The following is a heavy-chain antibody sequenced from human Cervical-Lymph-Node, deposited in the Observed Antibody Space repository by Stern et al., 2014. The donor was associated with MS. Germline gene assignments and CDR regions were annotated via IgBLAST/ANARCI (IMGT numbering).Heavy chain of an antibody. J-gene: IGHJ5*02. D-gene: IGHD6-19*01. CDR1: GYTFTNYG. CDR2: IRGYNDKT. V-gene: IGHV1-18*01. CDR3: ARDPRVAVAGTGGGFDP. Sequence: VQLLQSGAEVTKPGASVKVSCKSSGYTFTNYGISWVRQAPGQGLEWMGWIRGYNDKTNYVEKFQGRVTMTTDTSTSTAYMELRSLRSDDTAVYYCARDPRVAVAGTGGGFDPWGQGTLVTVSS.